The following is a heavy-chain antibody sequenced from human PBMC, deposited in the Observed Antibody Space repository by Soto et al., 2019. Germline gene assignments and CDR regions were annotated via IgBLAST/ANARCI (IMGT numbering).Heavy chain of an antibody. CDR1: GYTFTNSG. J-gene: IGHJ6*02. V-gene: IGHV1-18*01. CDR3: ARDQGITTFGVYSMYYYGMDV. CDR2: ISTDNGNT. Sequence: QVQLVQSGAEVKKPGASVKVSCKASGYTFTNSGISWVRQAPGQGLEWMGWISTDNGNTNYAQHLQGRVSMTTDTSTSTAYMDLRSLRSDDPAGYYCARDQGITTFGVYSMYYYGMDVWGQGTTVTVSS. D-gene: IGHD3-3*01.